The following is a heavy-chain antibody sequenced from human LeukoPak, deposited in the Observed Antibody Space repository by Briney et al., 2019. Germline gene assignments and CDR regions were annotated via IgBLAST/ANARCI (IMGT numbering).Heavy chain of an antibody. J-gene: IGHJ4*02. CDR2: ISGSVGYT. Sequence: GGSLRLSCTASGFDFSDYGMSWVRQTPGKGLEWVSAISGSVGYTYHADSVKGRFTTSRDNAKNTLSLQMNSLRADDTAVYYCAIVSGYCGSTTCYAYFHYWGQGTLVTVSS. D-gene: IGHD2-2*01. CDR1: GFDFSDYG. CDR3: AIVSGYCGSTTCYAYFHY. V-gene: IGHV3-23*01.